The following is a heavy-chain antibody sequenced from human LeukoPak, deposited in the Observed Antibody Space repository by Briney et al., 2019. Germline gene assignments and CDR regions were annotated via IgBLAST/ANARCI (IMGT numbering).Heavy chain of an antibody. Sequence: TSETLSLTCTVSGGSIKSPTSYWSWIRQAPGKGLEWIGNVYYIGTTTYNSSLQSRVTISVDTSKNQFSLEMASVTPEDTALYYCARNTSSSPWFDPWGQGTLVIVSS. CDR3: ARNTSSSPWFDP. V-gene: IGHV4-61*01. CDR1: GGSIKSPTSY. J-gene: IGHJ5*02. D-gene: IGHD6-6*01. CDR2: VYYIGTT.